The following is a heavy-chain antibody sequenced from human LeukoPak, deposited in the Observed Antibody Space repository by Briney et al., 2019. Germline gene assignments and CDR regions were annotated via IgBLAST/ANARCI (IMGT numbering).Heavy chain of an antibody. V-gene: IGHV4-59*01. CDR2: IYHSGTT. CDR3: ASIVGGNSYFDS. J-gene: IGHJ4*02. D-gene: IGHD4-23*01. Sequence: SETLSLTCTVSSGSISSYYWSWIRQPPGKGLEWIAYIYHSGTTNYNPPLKSRVTISVDTSKNQFSLKVGSVTAADTAVYYCASIVGGNSYFDSWGQGTLVTVSS. CDR1: SGSISSYY.